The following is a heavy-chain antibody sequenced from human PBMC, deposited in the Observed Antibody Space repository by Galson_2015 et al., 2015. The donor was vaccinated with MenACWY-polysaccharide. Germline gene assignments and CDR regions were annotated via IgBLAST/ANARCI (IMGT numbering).Heavy chain of an antibody. Sequence: PALVKPTQTLTLTCTFSGFSLSTTGMRVSWIRQPPGKALEWLARIDWNDGKFYSTSLKTRLTISKDTSKNQVVLTMSNMDPVDTATYYCTRTAAAGQGYFYYWGQGTQVTVSS. CDR3: TRTAAAGQGYFYY. V-gene: IGHV2-70*04. D-gene: IGHD6-13*01. CDR1: GFSLSTTGMR. J-gene: IGHJ4*03. CDR2: IDWNDGK.